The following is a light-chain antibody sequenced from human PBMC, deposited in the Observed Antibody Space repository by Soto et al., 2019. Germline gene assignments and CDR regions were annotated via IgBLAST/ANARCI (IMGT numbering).Light chain of an antibody. CDR3: ISYTSSSYVV. V-gene: IGLV2-14*01. J-gene: IGLJ2*01. CDR2: DVS. CDR1: SSDVGGYNY. Sequence: QSALTQPASVSGSPGQSITISCTGTSSDVGGYNYVSWYQQHPGKAPKLMIYDVSNRPSGVSNRFSGSKSGNTASLTISGVQAEDEADYYCISYTSSSYVVFGGGTKLTVL.